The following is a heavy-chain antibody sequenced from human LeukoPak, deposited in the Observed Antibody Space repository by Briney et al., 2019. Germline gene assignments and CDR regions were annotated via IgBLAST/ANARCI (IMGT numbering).Heavy chain of an antibody. J-gene: IGHJ4*02. CDR3: ARDFYYYDSSRYYSGFDY. V-gene: IGHV3-21*01. Sequence: GGSLRLSCAASGFTFSSYSMNWVRQAPGKGLEWVSSISSSSSYIYYADSVKGRFTISRDNAKNSLYLQMNSLRAEDTAVYYCARDFYYYDSSRYYSGFDYWGQGTLVTVSS. CDR2: ISSSSSYI. D-gene: IGHD3-22*01. CDR1: GFTFSSYS.